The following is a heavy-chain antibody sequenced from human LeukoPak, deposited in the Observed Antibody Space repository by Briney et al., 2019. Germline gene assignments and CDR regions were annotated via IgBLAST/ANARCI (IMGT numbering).Heavy chain of an antibody. J-gene: IGHJ4*02. CDR2: IYYSGST. CDR3: ARDSPGIAAAGTGY. Sequence: SETLSLTCTVSGGSISSSSHYWGWIRQPPGKGLEWIGSIYYSGSTYYNPSLKSRGTISVDTSKNQFSLKLSSVTAADTAVYYCARDSPGIAAAGTGYWGQGTLVPVSS. D-gene: IGHD6-13*01. CDR1: GGSISSSSHY. V-gene: IGHV4-39*07.